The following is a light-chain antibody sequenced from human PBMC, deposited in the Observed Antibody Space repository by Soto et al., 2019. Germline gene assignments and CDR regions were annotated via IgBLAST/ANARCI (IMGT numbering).Light chain of an antibody. Sequence: ILLRQSPGTLSFSAGERATLSCRASQSVSSSYLAWYQQKPGQAPRLLIHGASSRATGIPDRFSGSGSGTDFSLTISRLEPEDSAVYYCQQYGNSRTFGQGTKVDIK. CDR3: QQYGNSRT. CDR1: QSVSSSY. CDR2: GAS. V-gene: IGKV3-20*01. J-gene: IGKJ1*01.